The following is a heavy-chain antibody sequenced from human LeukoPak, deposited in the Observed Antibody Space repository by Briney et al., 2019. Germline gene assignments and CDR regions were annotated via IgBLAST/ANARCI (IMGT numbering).Heavy chain of an antibody. V-gene: IGHV3-23*01. CDR1: GFTLSSYW. J-gene: IGHJ3*02. CDR3: ARDHEWELLSGNAFDI. CDR2: IRGSGGST. Sequence: PGGSLRLSCAASGFTLSSYWMNWVRQAPGKGLEWVSAIRGSGGSTYYADSVKGRFTISRDNSKNTLYLQMNSLRAEDTAVYYCARDHEWELLSGNAFDIWGQGTMVTVSS. D-gene: IGHD1-26*01.